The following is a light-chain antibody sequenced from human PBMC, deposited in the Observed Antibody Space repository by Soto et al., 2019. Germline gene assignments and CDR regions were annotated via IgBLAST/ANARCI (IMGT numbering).Light chain of an antibody. V-gene: IGKV1-9*01. CDR1: QGISSY. J-gene: IGKJ3*01. CDR3: QQLNSFPPSFT. CDR2: GAS. Sequence: DIQLTQSPSFLSASVGDRVTITCRASQGISSYLAWYQQRPGEPPELLIYGASTLRPGVASRFSGSGSGTEFTLTISSLQPEDFATYFCQQLNSFPPSFTFGPGTTVDIK.